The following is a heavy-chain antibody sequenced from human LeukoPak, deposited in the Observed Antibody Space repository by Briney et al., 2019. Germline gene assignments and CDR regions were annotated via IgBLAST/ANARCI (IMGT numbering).Heavy chain of an antibody. V-gene: IGHV5-51*01. CDR1: GYSFTSYW. D-gene: IGHD6-6*01. Sequence: GEPLKISCKGSGYSFTSYWIGWVRQMPGKGLEWMGIIYPGDSDTRYSPSFQSQGTISSDKSISTAYLQLSSLEASDTAIYYCARPAYSSSSGAFDIWGQGTMVTVSS. CDR3: ARPAYSSSSGAFDI. J-gene: IGHJ3*02. CDR2: IYPGDSDT.